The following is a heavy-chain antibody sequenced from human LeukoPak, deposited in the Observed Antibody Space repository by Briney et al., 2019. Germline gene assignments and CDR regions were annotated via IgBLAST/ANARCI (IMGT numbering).Heavy chain of an antibody. J-gene: IGHJ4*02. D-gene: IGHD5-24*01. Sequence: SETLSLTCTVSGGSNSSGGYYWSWIRQHPGKGLEWIGYIYYSGSTYYNPSLKSRVTISVDTSKNQFSLKLSSVTAADTAVYYCARGRFLRWLQLPVDYWGQGTLVTVSS. CDR3: ARGRFLRWLQLPVDY. V-gene: IGHV4-31*03. CDR2: IYYSGST. CDR1: GGSNSSGGYY.